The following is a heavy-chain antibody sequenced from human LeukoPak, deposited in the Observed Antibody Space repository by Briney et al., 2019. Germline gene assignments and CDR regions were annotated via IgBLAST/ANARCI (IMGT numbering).Heavy chain of an antibody. CDR1: GFTFDDYA. CDR3: ARVSSYGYV. Sequence: GGSLRLSCAASGFTFDDYAMHWVRQAPGKGLEWVSGISWNSGSIGYADSVKGRFTISRDNAKNSLYLQMNSLRAEDAAVYYCARVSSYGYVWGQGTLVTVSS. D-gene: IGHD5-18*01. CDR2: ISWNSGSI. V-gene: IGHV3-9*01. J-gene: IGHJ4*02.